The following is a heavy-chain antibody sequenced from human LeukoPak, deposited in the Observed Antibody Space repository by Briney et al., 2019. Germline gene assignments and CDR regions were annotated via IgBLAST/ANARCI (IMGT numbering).Heavy chain of an antibody. V-gene: IGHV1-2*02. D-gene: IGHD3-22*01. CDR2: INPNSGGT. CDR3: ARGRRYYDSSGFGFDP. CDR1: GYTFTGYY. J-gene: IGHJ5*02. Sequence: ASVKVSCKASGYTFTGYYIHWVRQAPGQGLECMGWINPNSGGTNYAQKLQGRVTMTTDTSTSTAYMELRSLRSDDTAVYYCARGRRYYDSSGFGFDPWGQGTLVTVSS.